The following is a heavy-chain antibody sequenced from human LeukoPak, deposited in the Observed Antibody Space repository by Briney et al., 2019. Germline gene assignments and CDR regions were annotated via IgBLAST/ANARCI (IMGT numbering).Heavy chain of an antibody. D-gene: IGHD6-6*01. CDR3: AKAIHSSSSGVVDY. V-gene: IGHV3-30*02. CDR1: GFIFSNYA. CDR2: IRYDGSNK. J-gene: IGHJ4*02. Sequence: GGSLRLSCAASGFIFSNYAMHWVRQAPGKGLEWVTFIRYDGSNKYYAESVKGRFTISRDNSKNSLYLQMNSLRAEDTAVYYCAKAIHSSSSGVVDYWGQGTLVTVSS.